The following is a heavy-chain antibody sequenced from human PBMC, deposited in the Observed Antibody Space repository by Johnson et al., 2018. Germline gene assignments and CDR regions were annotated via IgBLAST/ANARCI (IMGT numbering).Heavy chain of an antibody. D-gene: IGHD1-26*01. J-gene: IGHJ3*02. CDR3: ARGEDGFDI. CDR2: ISSSSSHI. Sequence: VQLVESGGGLVKPGGSLRLSCAASGFSLSNYYINWVRQAPGKGLEWVSSISSSSSHIYYADSVKGRFTISRDNTKNSLYLQMNSLGAEDTAVYFCARGEDGFDIWGRGTMVTVSS. V-gene: IGHV3-21*01. CDR1: GFSLSNYY.